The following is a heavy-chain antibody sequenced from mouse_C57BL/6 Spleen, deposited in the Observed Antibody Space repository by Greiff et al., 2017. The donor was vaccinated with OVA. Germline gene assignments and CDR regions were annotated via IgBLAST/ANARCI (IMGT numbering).Heavy chain of an antibody. CDR2: ISDGGSYT. CDR3: ARDETYDGYLGY. J-gene: IGHJ2*01. CDR1: GFTFSSYA. D-gene: IGHD2-3*01. V-gene: IGHV5-4*01. Sequence: EVQLVESGGGLVKPGGSLKLSCAASGFTFSSYAMSWVRQTPEKRLEWVATISDGGSYTYYPDNVKGRFTISRDNAKNNLYLQMSHLKSEDTAMYYCARDETYDGYLGYWGQGTTLTVSS.